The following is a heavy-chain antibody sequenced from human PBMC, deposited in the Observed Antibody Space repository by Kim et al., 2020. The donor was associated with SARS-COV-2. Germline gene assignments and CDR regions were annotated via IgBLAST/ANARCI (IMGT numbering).Heavy chain of an antibody. D-gene: IGHD2-2*01. J-gene: IGHJ6*02. V-gene: IGHV1-2*02. CDR3: ARVDVRVEGGYYYGMDV. CDR2: INPNSGGT. Sequence: ASVKVSCKASGYTFTGYYMHWVRQAPGQGLEWMGWINPNSGGTNYAQKFQGRVTMTRDTSISTAYMELSRLRSDDTAVYYCARVDVRVEGGYYYGMDVWGQGTTVTVSS. CDR1: GYTFTGYY.